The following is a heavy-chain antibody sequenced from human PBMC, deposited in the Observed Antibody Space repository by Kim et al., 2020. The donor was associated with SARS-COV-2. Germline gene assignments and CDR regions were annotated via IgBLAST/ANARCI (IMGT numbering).Heavy chain of an antibody. D-gene: IGHD1-26*01. CDR2: IYPGDSDT. CDR3: VRLTSGSYNLALDY. Sequence: GESLKISCKGFGYSFTSYWIGWVRQMPRKGLEWMGIIYPGDSDTRYSPSFQGQVTISADKSISTAYLQWSSLKASDTAMYYCVRLTSGSYNLALDYWGQGTLVTVSS. CDR1: GYSFTSYW. J-gene: IGHJ4*02. V-gene: IGHV5-51*01.